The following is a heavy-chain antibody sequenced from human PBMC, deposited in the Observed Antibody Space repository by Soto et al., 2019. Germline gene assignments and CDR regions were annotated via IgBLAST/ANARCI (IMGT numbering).Heavy chain of an antibody. J-gene: IGHJ4*02. CDR2: ISSSGTYI. CDR1: GFTFSSYS. V-gene: IGHV3-21*01. Sequence: GGSLRLSCAASGFTFSSYSMNWVRQAPGKGLEWVSSISSSGTYIYYADSVKGRFTISRDNAKNSLYLQMNSLRAEDTAVYYCARLDLTGTTYFDYWGQGTLVTVSS. CDR3: ARLDLTGTTYFDY. D-gene: IGHD1-7*01.